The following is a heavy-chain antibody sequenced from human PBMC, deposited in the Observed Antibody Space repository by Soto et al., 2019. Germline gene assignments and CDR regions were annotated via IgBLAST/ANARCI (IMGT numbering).Heavy chain of an antibody. Sequence: PSETLSLTCAVSGVSINSSNWWTWVRQPPGKGLEWVGEIFHSGSTTYNPSLKSRVTISVDTSKNQFSLKLSSVTAADTAVYYCARQSPYYYDSSGYLDYWGQGTLVTVSS. V-gene: IGHV4-4*02. J-gene: IGHJ4*02. CDR3: ARQSPYYYDSSGYLDY. CDR1: GVSINSSNW. D-gene: IGHD3-22*01. CDR2: IFHSGST.